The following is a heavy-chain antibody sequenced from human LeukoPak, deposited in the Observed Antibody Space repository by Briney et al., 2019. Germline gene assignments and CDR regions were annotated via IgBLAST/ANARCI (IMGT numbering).Heavy chain of an antibody. J-gene: IGHJ4*02. CDR3: ASLTGTSLATLY. D-gene: IGHD1-7*01. Sequence: QAGGSLRLSCAASGFTFSSHWMHWVRQAPGKGLEWVAVISYDGSNKYYADSVKGRFTISRDNSKNTLYLQMNSLRAEDTAVYYCASLTGTSLATLYWGQGTLVTVSS. CDR2: ISYDGSNK. V-gene: IGHV3-30*03. CDR1: GFTFSSHW.